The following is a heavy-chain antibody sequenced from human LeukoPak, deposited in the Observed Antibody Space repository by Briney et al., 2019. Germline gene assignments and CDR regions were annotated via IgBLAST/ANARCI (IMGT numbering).Heavy chain of an antibody. CDR2: ISGTGTTT. CDR3: ARDEGTPST. CDR1: GFTLSDYY. D-gene: IGHD1-14*01. V-gene: IGHV3-11*04. J-gene: IGHJ5*02. Sequence: GGSLRLSCVAYGFTLSDYYVSWVRQAPGKGLEWLSDISGTGTTTHSADSVKGRFTISRDNAKNSLYLQMNSLRAEDTAVYYCARDEGTPSTWGQGTLVTVSS.